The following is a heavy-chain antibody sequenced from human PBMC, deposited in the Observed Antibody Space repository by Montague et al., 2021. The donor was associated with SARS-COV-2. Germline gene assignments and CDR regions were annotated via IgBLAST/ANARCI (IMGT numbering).Heavy chain of an antibody. J-gene: IGHJ4*02. CDR3: AMTAVIRYQYYFDN. D-gene: IGHD3-16*02. CDR1: GSSVRSGSYY. V-gene: IGHV4-61*01. Sequence: SETLSLTCSVSGSSVRSGSYYWSWIRQPPGKGLQWIGNVLYTGVTSFNPSLKSRLTMSVDSSKNEFSLNLRSVTAADTAVYYCAMTAVIRYQYYFDNWGQGTVVAVSP. CDR2: VLYTGVT.